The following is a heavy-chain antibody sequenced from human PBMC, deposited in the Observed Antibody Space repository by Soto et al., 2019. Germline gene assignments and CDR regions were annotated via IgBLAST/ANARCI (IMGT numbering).Heavy chain of an antibody. CDR1: GGSFSGYY. D-gene: IGHD3-10*01. CDR3: ARVMVYYGSGSLYFDY. V-gene: IGHV4-34*01. Sequence: FKTSETLSLTCAVYGGSFSGYYWSWIRQPPGKGLEWIGEINHSGSTNYNPSLKSRVTISVDTSKNQFSLKLSSVTAADTAVYYCARVMVYYGSGSLYFDYWGQGTLVTVSS. J-gene: IGHJ4*02. CDR2: INHSGST.